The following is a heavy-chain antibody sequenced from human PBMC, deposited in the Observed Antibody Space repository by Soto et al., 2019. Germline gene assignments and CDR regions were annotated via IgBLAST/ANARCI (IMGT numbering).Heavy chain of an antibody. CDR3: ARVTMIVVATFDY. CDR1: GGSISSYY. V-gene: IGHV4-34*01. CDR2: INHSGST. J-gene: IGHJ4*02. Sequence: SETLSLTCTVSGGSISSYYWSWIRQPPGKGLEWIGEINHSGSTNYNPSLKSRVTISVDTSKNQFSLKLSSVTAADTAVYYCARVTMIVVATFDYWGQGTLVNVSP. D-gene: IGHD3-22*01.